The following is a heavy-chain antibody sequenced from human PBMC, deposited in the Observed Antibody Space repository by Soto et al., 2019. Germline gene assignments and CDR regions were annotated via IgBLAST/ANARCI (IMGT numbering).Heavy chain of an antibody. J-gene: IGHJ4*02. CDR2: VNPSGGHT. V-gene: IGHV1-46*01. Sequence: QVQLMQSGAEVKKPGASVKVSCKASGDTFTDYYIHWVRQAPGQGLEWMGTVNPSGGHTTYAQHFLGRVTMTRDTSTSTLYMELISLTSEDTAVYYCARGGHVVVVTAALDYWGQGTLVTVSS. D-gene: IGHD2-21*02. CDR3: ARGGHVVVVTAALDY. CDR1: GDTFTDYY.